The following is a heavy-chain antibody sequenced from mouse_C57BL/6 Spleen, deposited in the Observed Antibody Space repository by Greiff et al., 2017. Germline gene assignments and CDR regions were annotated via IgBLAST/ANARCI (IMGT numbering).Heavy chain of an antibody. CDR2: ISGGGGNT. J-gene: IGHJ2*01. Sequence: EVKLMESGGGLVKPGGSLKLSCAASGFTFSSYTMSWVRQTPEKRLEWVATISGGGGNTYYPDSVKGRFTISRDNAKNTLYLQTSSLRSEDTALYYCARHLTYYFDYWGQGTTLTVSS. D-gene: IGHD5-1*01. CDR3: ARHLTYYFDY. V-gene: IGHV5-9*01. CDR1: GFTFSSYT.